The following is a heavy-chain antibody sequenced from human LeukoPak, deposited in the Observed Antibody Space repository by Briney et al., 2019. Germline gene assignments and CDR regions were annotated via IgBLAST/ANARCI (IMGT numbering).Heavy chain of an antibody. CDR2: IYSSGST. Sequence: SETLSLTCTVSGGSLSSYYWSWTRQPPGKGLEWLGYIYSSGSTNYNPSLRSRVTISLDTSKNQFSLKLSSVTAADTAVYYCARDVYCGGDCSYFDSWGQGTLVTVSS. D-gene: IGHD2-21*02. CDR3: ARDVYCGGDCSYFDS. CDR1: GGSLSSYY. J-gene: IGHJ4*02. V-gene: IGHV4-59*01.